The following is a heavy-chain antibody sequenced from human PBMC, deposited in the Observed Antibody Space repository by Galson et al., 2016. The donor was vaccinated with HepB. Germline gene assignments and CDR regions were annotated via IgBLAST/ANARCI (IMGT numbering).Heavy chain of an antibody. CDR2: ISGYFGHT. CDR1: GYPFTTYD. CDR3: ARANFVDGYNPFDY. Sequence: SVKVSCKASGYPFTTYDITWVRQAPGQGLEWMGWISGYFGHTNYAQSLQDRVTLTTDTSTNIAYMELRSLRFDDTAVYYCARANFVDGYNPFDYWGQGTLVTVSS. V-gene: IGHV1-18*04. D-gene: IGHD5-24*01. J-gene: IGHJ4*02.